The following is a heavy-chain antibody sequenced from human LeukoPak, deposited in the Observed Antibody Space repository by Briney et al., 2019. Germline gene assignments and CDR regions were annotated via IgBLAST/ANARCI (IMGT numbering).Heavy chain of an antibody. Sequence: QPGGSLRLSCAASGFTLSSYSMNWVRQAPGKGLEWVSFISSSSSPIYYADSVKGRFTISRDNAKNSLYLQMNSLRAEDTAVYYCARKYCSSTSCYFTNMDVWGKGTTVTVSS. V-gene: IGHV3-48*01. CDR2: ISSSSSPI. J-gene: IGHJ6*03. D-gene: IGHD2-2*01. CDR3: ARKYCSSTSCYFTNMDV. CDR1: GFTLSSYS.